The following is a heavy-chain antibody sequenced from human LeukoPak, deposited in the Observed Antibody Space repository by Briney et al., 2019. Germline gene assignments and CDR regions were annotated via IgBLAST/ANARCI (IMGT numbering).Heavy chain of an antibody. CDR2: INHDGSST. CDR1: GFTFSSYW. D-gene: IGHD3-22*01. J-gene: IGHJ4*02. V-gene: IGHV3-74*01. CDR3: AREALPYYYDSSGYYPFDY. Sequence: PGGSLRLSCAASGFTFSSYWMHWVRQAPGKGLVWVSRINHDGSSTSYADSVKGRFTISRDNAKNTLYLQMNSLRAEDTAVYYCAREALPYYYDSSGYYPFDYWGQGTLVTVSS.